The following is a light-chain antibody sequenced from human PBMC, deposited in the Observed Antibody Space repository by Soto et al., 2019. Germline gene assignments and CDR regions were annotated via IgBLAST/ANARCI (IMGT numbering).Light chain of an antibody. J-gene: IGLJ3*02. Sequence: QSALTQPASVSGSPGQSITISCTGTSSEVGGYNYVSWYQQHPGKAPKLMIYDVSNRPSGVSNRFSGSKSGNTASLTISGIPAEDEADYSCRSYTGSSTLVFGGGTKLTVL. CDR1: SSEVGGYNY. V-gene: IGLV2-14*01. CDR3: RSYTGSSTLV. CDR2: DVS.